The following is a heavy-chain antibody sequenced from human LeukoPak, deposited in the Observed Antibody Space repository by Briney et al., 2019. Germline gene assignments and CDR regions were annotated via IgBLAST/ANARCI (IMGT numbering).Heavy chain of an antibody. CDR1: GFTSSSYG. D-gene: IGHD1-26*01. Sequence: GRSLRLSCAASGFTSSSYGMHWVRQAPGKGLEWVAVISYDGSNKYYADSVKGRFTISRDNSKNTLYLQMNSLRAEDTAVYYCAKGYSGSYTGYFDYWGQGTLVTVSS. V-gene: IGHV3-30*18. J-gene: IGHJ4*02. CDR2: ISYDGSNK. CDR3: AKGYSGSYTGYFDY.